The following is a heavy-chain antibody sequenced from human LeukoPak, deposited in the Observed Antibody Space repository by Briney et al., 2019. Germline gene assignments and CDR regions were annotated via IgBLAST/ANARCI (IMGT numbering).Heavy chain of an antibody. Sequence: SETLSLTCTDSGGPISSYYWSRIRQPAGKGLKWIGRIYTSRSTNYNPSLKSRVTMSVDTSKNQFSLKLSSVTAADTAVYYCARGPRPAFDHWGQGTLVIVSS. CDR1: GGPISSYY. J-gene: IGHJ4*02. CDR3: ARGPRPAFDH. CDR2: IYTSRST. V-gene: IGHV4-4*07. D-gene: IGHD2-2*01.